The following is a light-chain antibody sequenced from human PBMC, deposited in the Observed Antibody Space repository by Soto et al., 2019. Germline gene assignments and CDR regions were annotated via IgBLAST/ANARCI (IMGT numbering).Light chain of an antibody. CDR3: QQRSNWPL. CDR1: QSVSSY. V-gene: IGKV3-11*01. Sequence: EIVLTQSPATLSLSPGERATLSCRASQSVSSYLAWYQQKPGQAPRLLIYDASNRATGIPARFSGSGSGTDFTLTISSLETEYFAVYYCQQRSNWPLFGGGTKVEIK. CDR2: DAS. J-gene: IGKJ4*01.